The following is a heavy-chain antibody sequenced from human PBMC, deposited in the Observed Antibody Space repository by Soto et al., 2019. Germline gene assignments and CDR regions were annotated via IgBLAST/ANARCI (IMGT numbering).Heavy chain of an antibody. J-gene: IGHJ4*02. CDR2: INHSGST. CDR3: ARGRGEDIVVVVAVTFDY. V-gene: IGHV4-34*01. Sequence: QVQLQQWGAGLLKPSETLSLTCAVYGGSFSGYYWSWIRQPPGKGLEWIGEINHSGSTNYNPSLKTRFTLSVDTSKNQFSLKLSSVTAADTAVYYCARGRGEDIVVVVAVTFDYWGQGTLVTVSS. CDR1: GGSFSGYY. D-gene: IGHD2-15*01.